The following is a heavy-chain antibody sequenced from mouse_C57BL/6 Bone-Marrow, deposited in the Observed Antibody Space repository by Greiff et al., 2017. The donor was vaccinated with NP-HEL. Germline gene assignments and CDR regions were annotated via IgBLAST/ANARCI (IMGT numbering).Heavy chain of an antibody. Sequence: VQLQQSGASVKISCKASGYAFSSYWMNWVKQRPGKGLEWIGQIYPGDGDTNYNGKFKGKATLTADKSSSTAYMQLSSLTSEDSAVYFCARDYGSSPSYWYFDVWGTGTTVTVSS. J-gene: IGHJ1*03. CDR2: IYPGDGDT. CDR3: ARDYGSSPSYWYFDV. V-gene: IGHV1-80*01. CDR1: GYAFSSYW. D-gene: IGHD1-1*01.